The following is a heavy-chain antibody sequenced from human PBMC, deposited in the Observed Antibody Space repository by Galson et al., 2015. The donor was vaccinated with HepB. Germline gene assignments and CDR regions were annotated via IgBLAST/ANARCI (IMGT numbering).Heavy chain of an antibody. CDR2: IIPILGIA. CDR1: GGTFSSYT. CDR3: ARKPTVDSSGYYAD. D-gene: IGHD3-22*01. J-gene: IGHJ4*02. Sequence: SVKVSCKASGGTFSSYTISWVRQAPGQGLEWMGRIIPILGIANYAQKFQGRVTITADKSTSTAYMELSSLRSEDTAVYYCARKPTVDSSGYYADWGQGTLVTVSS. V-gene: IGHV1-69*02.